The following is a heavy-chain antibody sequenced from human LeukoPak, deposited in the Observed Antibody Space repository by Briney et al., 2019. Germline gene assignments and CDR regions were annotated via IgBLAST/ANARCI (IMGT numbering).Heavy chain of an antibody. V-gene: IGHV4-59*01. CDR3: ARGPLEQQLGAYFDY. Sequence: SSETLSLTCTVSGGSISSYYWSWIRQPPGKGLEWIGYIYYSGSTNYNPSLKSRVTISVDTSKNQFSLKLSSVTAADTAVYYCARGPLEQQLGAYFDYWGQGTLVTVSS. CDR2: IYYSGST. CDR1: GGSISSYY. D-gene: IGHD6-13*01. J-gene: IGHJ4*02.